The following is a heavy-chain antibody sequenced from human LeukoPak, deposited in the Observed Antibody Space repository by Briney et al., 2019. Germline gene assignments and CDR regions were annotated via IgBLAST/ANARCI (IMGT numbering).Heavy chain of an antibody. CDR2: ISGSGGST. Sequence: GRSLRLSCAASGFTFSSYGMHWVRQAPGKGLEWVSAISGSGGSTYYADSVKGRFTISRDNSKNTLYLQMNSLRAEDTAVYYCAKVNTSVVTAPDAFDIWGQGTMVTVSS. D-gene: IGHD2-21*02. J-gene: IGHJ3*02. V-gene: IGHV3-23*01. CDR1: GFTFSSYG. CDR3: AKVNTSVVTAPDAFDI.